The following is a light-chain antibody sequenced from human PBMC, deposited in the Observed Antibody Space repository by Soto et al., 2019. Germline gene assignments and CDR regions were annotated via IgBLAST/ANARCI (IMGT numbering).Light chain of an antibody. V-gene: IGKV1-5*03. CDR1: QSISSW. CDR3: QQYKGT. J-gene: IGKJ1*01. Sequence: DIQMTQSPSTLSASVVDRVTITCRASQSISSWLAWYQQKPGKAPKLLIYKASSLESGVPSRFSGSGSGTEFTLTISSLQPDDFATYYCQQYKGTFGQGTKVDIK. CDR2: KAS.